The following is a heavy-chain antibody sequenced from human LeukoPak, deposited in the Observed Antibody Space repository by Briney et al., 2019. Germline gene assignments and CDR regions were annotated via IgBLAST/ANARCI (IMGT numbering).Heavy chain of an antibody. V-gene: IGHV1-18*01. CDR1: GYTFTSYG. CDR2: ISAYNGNT. J-gene: IGHJ4*02. Sequence: ASVKVSCKASGYTFTSYGISWVRQAPGQGLERMGWISAYNGNTNYAQKLQDRVTMTTDTSTSTAYMEVRSLRSDDTAVYYCARGYYYDSSGSSTALDYWGQGTLVTVSS. CDR3: ARGYYYDSSGSSTALDY. D-gene: IGHD3-22*01.